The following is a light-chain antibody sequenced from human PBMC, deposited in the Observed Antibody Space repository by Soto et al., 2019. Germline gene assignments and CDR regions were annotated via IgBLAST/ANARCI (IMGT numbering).Light chain of an antibody. V-gene: IGKV1-39*01. CDR1: QGISSY. Sequence: DIQMTQSPSSLSASVGDRVTITCRASQGISSYLAWYQQKPGKAPNLLIYDASNLQSGVPSRFSGSGSGTEFTLTISSLQPEDFATYYCQQSYSSPYTFGQGTKVDIK. CDR3: QQSYSSPYT. J-gene: IGKJ2*01. CDR2: DAS.